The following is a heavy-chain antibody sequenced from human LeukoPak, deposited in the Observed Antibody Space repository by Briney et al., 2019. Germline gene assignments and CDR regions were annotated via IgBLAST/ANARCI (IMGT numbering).Heavy chain of an antibody. CDR2: VYYSGST. J-gene: IGHJ5*01. CDR3: AIDHIGSWYGS. CDR1: GVSIRNYY. V-gene: IGHV4-59*01. D-gene: IGHD2-15*01. Sequence: SETLSLTCTVSGVSIRNYYWSWIRQPPGKGLEWIGYVYYSGSTNYNPSLKSRVSISLDTSKNQVSLNLTSVTAADTAVYYCAIDHIGSWYGSWGQGILVTVSS.